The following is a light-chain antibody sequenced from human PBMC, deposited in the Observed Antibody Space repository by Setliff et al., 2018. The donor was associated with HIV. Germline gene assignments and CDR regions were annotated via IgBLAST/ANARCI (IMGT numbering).Light chain of an antibody. CDR3: ASYAGDGVHDIYV. CDR1: SSDIGSHNH. V-gene: IGLV2-8*01. CDR2: ELS. J-gene: IGLJ1*01. Sequence: ALTQSPSASGSPGQSVTISCTGTSSDIGSHNHVSWYQQYPGKAPKLMIYELSQRPSGVPDRFSGSKSGNTASLTVSGLQAEDEADYYCASYAGDGVHDIYVFGTGTKVTVL.